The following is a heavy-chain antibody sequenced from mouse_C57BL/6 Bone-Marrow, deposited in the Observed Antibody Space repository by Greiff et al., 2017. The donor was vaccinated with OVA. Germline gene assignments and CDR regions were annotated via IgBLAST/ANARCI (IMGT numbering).Heavy chain of an antibody. J-gene: IGHJ4*01. D-gene: IGHD1-1*01. V-gene: IGHV1-62-2*01. Sequence: QVQLQQSGAELVKPGASVKLSCKASGYTFTEYTIHWVKQRSGQGLEWIGWFYPGSGSIKYNEKFKDKATLTADKSSSTVYMELSRLTSEDSAVYFGARNEDYYYGSDYAMDYWGQGTSVTVSS. CDR3: ARNEDYYYGSDYAMDY. CDR1: GYTFTEYT. CDR2: FYPGSGSI.